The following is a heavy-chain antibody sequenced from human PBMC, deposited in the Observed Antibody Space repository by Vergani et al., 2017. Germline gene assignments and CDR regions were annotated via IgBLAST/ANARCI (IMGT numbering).Heavy chain of an antibody. J-gene: IGHJ4*02. CDR3: ARGRFKAVVVPAAIRRGPFDY. D-gene: IGHD2-2*02. V-gene: IGHV4-59*12. CDR1: GGSISSYY. Sequence: QVQLQESGPGLVKPSETLSLTCTVSGGSISSYYWSWIRQPPGKGLEWIGYIYYSGSTNYNPSLKSRVTISVDTSKNQFSLKLSSVTAADTAVYYCARGRFKAVVVPAAIRRGPFDYWGQGTLVTVSS. CDR2: IYYSGST.